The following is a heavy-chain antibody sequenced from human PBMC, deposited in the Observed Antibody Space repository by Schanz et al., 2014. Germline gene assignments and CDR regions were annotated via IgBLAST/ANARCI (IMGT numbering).Heavy chain of an antibody. D-gene: IGHD3-10*01. CDR2: ISVYHGHT. J-gene: IGHJ6*02. CDR1: GYTFNNHG. V-gene: IGHV1-18*01. Sequence: QVHLEQSGPEVKKPGASATVSCKASGYTFNNHGISWVRQAPGQGLEWMGWISVYHGHTNYAEKVHGRGTMTTDTATSTAYMELRSLISDDTAVYYCVRDAGWAFGDYHGMDVWGQGTSVTVSS. CDR3: VRDAGWAFGDYHGMDV.